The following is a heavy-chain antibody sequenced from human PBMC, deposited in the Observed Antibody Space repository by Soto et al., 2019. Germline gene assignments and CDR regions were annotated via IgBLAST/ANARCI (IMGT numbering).Heavy chain of an antibody. Sequence: GASVKVSCKASGYTFTSYDINWVRQATGQGLEWMGWMNPNSGNTGYAQKFQGRVTMTRNTSISTAYMELSSLRSEDTAVYYCARPREGYCSGGSCRYFDLWGRGTLVTVSS. CDR2: MNPNSGNT. J-gene: IGHJ2*01. V-gene: IGHV1-8*01. D-gene: IGHD2-15*01. CDR3: ARPREGYCSGGSCRYFDL. CDR1: GYTFTSYD.